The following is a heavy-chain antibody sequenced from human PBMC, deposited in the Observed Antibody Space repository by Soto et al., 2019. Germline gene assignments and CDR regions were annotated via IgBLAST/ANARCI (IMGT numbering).Heavy chain of an antibody. D-gene: IGHD3-10*01. V-gene: IGHV4-30-4*01. CDR3: ARGLLWFGELPIDY. J-gene: IGHJ4*02. CDR2: IYYSGST. Sequence: SETLSLTCTVSGGSISSGDYYWSWIRQPPGKGLEWIGYIYYSGSTYYNPSLKSRVTISVDTSKNQFSLKLSSVTAADTAVYYCARGLLWFGELPIDYWGQGTLVTVSS. CDR1: GGSISSGDYY.